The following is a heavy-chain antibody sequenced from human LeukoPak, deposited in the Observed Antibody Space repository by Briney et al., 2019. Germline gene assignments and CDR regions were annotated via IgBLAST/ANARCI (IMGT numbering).Heavy chain of an antibody. V-gene: IGHV1-24*01. CDR2: FDPEDGET. CDR3: ATDVKGEYEMATSSHGY. Sequence: GASVKVSCKVSGYTLTELSMHWVRQAPGKGLEWMGGFDPEDGETIYAQKFQGRVTMTEDTSTDTAYMELSSLRSEDTAVYYCATDVKGEYEMATSSHGYWGQGTLVTVSS. CDR1: GYTLTELS. J-gene: IGHJ4*02. D-gene: IGHD5-24*01.